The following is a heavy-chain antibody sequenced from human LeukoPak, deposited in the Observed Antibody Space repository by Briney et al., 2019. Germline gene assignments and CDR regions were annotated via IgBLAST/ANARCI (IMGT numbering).Heavy chain of an antibody. Sequence: GGSLRLSCAASGFTFSDYYMSWIRQAPGKGLEWVSYISSSGSTIYYADSAKGRFTISRDNAKNSLYLQMNSLRAEDTAVYYCARDRCSGGSCYSLALNWFDPWGQGTLVTVSS. CDR3: ARDRCSGGSCYSLALNWFDP. V-gene: IGHV3-11*01. CDR2: ISSSGSTI. CDR1: GFTFSDYY. J-gene: IGHJ5*02. D-gene: IGHD2-15*01.